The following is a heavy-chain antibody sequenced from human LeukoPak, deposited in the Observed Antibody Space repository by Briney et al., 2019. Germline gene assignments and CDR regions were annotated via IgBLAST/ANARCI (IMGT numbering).Heavy chain of an antibody. CDR2: IWYDGCNK. CDR3: ARAPGIAELYFDY. D-gene: IGHD6-13*01. V-gene: IGHV3-33*01. J-gene: IGHJ4*02. Sequence: GGSLRLSCAASGFTFSSYGMHWVRQAPGKGLEWVAVIWYDGCNKYYADSVKGRFTISRDNSKNTLYLQMNSLRAEDTAVYYCARAPGIAELYFDYWGQGTLVTVSS. CDR1: GFTFSSYG.